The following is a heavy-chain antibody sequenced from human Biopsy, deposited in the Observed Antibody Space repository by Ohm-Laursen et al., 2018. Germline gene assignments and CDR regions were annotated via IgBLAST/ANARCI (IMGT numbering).Heavy chain of an antibody. V-gene: IGHV4-59*08. CDR2: IYYRVNT. CDR3: ARRLPLRGFAFDV. Sequence: SDTLSLTCTVSGDSITSYFWNWIRQAPGKGLEWIGNIYYRVNTNYSPSLKSRATISLDSSKNQFSLNLNSVTATDTAVYYCARRLPLRGFAFDVWGQGTVVTVS. D-gene: IGHD3-10*01. CDR1: GDSITSYF. J-gene: IGHJ3*01.